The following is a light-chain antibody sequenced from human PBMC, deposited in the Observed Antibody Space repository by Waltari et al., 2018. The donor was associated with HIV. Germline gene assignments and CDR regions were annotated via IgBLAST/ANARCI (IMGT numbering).Light chain of an antibody. J-gene: IGLJ3*02. CDR1: SPNIAAGSD. CDR3: QSYDSSLSNWV. CDR2: GNS. Sequence: QSVLTQPPSVSGAPGQRVTISCTGSSPNIAAGSDVHWYQQLPGTAPKLLIYGNSNRPSGVPDRFSGSKSGTSASLAITGLQPDDETDYYCQSYDSSLSNWVFGGGTKLTVL. V-gene: IGLV1-40*01.